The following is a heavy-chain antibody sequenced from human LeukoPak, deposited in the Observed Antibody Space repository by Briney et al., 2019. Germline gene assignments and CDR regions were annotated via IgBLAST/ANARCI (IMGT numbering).Heavy chain of an antibody. CDR1: GFTVSSNY. CDR2: IYSGGST. D-gene: IGHD5-18*01. Sequence: PGGSLRLSCAASGFTVSSNYMSWVRQAPGKGLEWVSVIYSGGSTYYAGSVKGRFTISRDNSKNTLYLQMNSLRAEDTAVYYCARVNSYGYSYYYYYYMDVWGKGTTVTVSS. V-gene: IGHV3-53*01. CDR3: ARVNSYGYSYYYYYYMDV. J-gene: IGHJ6*03.